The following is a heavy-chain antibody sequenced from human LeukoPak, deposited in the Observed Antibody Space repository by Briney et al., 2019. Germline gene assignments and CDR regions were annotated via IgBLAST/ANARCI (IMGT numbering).Heavy chain of an antibody. CDR2: INHSGST. V-gene: IGHV4-34*08. D-gene: IGHD6-6*01. CDR3: ANRYSSSSRPDGLAFDI. CDR1: GFTFSTYS. J-gene: IGHJ3*02. Sequence: GSLRLSCAASGFTFSTYSINWVRQPPGKGLEWIGEINHSGSTNYNPSLKSRVTISVDTSKNQFSLKLSSVTAADTAVYYCANRYSSSSRPDGLAFDIWGQGTMVTVSS.